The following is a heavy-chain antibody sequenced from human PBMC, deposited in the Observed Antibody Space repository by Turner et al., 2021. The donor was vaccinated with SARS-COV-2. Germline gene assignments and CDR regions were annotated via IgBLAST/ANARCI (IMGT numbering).Heavy chain of an antibody. D-gene: IGHD6-13*01. J-gene: IGHJ5*02. CDR2: IYYSGST. CDR1: GGSISSSSYY. V-gene: IGHV4-39*01. CDR3: ARHWEVAAAAYLARFDP. Sequence: QLQLQESGPGLVKPSETLSLTCTFSGGSISSSSYYWGWIRQPPGKGLEWIGSIYYSGSTYYNPSLKSRVTISVDTSKNHFSLKLSSVTAADTALYYCARHWEVAAAAYLARFDPWGQGTLVTVSS.